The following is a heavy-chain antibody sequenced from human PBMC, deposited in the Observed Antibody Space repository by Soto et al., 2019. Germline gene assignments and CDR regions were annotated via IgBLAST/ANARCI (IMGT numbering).Heavy chain of an antibody. CDR3: AKWGRVMTTSGGWCNWFDP. CDR1: GFTFSTFA. D-gene: IGHD2-21*01. CDR2: ISGSGGNT. Sequence: EVQLLESGGSLVQPGGSLRLSCAASGFTFSTFAMNWVRQAPGEGLEWVSSISGSGGNTQYADSVKGRVTISRDNSKNTLFLKMKPRGAEDTAVYYWAKWGRVMTTSGGWCNWFDPWGQGTLVIVSS. V-gene: IGHV3-23*01. J-gene: IGHJ5*02.